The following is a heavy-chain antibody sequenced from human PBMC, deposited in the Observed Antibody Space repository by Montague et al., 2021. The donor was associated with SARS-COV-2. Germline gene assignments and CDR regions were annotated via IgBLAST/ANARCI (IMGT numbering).Heavy chain of an antibody. J-gene: IGHJ3*01. V-gene: IGHV4-39*02. CDR1: GGSITNNIDY. CDR3: ARLKRYFDSSGSPSAFDF. CDR2: IYYTGNT. Sequence: SETLSLTCTVSGGSITNNIDYWAWIRQPPGKGLEWIGSIYYTGNTYSXPSLKSRVTISVVTSKNHFTLKLSSVTATETAVYYCARLKRYFDSSGSPSAFDFWVQGTKVTVSS. D-gene: IGHD3-22*01.